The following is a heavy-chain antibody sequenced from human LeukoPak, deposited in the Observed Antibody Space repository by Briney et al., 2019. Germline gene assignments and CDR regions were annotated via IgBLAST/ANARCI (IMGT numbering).Heavy chain of an antibody. CDR3: AKDRACGQWNCQGSDY. CDR1: GFTFSNYA. V-gene: IGHV3-23*01. Sequence: GGSLRLSCAAPGFTFSNYAMYWVRQAPGKGLEWVLGVSDSGDGTHYADSVKGRFTISRDNSKNTLYLQMDNLSGEDTAVYYCAKDRACGQWNCQGSDYWGQGTLVTVSS. J-gene: IGHJ4*02. D-gene: IGHD1-7*01. CDR2: VSDSGDGT.